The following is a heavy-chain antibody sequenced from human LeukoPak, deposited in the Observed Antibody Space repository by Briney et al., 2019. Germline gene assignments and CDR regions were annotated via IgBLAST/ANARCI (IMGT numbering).Heavy chain of an antibody. V-gene: IGHV3-23*01. CDR3: AKDGLGYCSSTSCYKDY. Sequence: GGSLRLSCAASGFTFSSYAMSWVRQAPGKGLEWVSAISGSGGSTYYADSVKGRFTISRDNSKNTLYLQMNSPRAEDTAVYYCAKDGLGYCSSTSCYKDYWGQGTLVTVSS. CDR1: GFTFSSYA. J-gene: IGHJ4*02. CDR2: ISGSGGST. D-gene: IGHD2-2*02.